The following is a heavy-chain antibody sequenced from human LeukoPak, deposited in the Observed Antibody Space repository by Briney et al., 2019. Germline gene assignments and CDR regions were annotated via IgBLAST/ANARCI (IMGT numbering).Heavy chain of an antibody. CDR2: IYPGDSDT. CDR1: GYSFTTYR. CDR3: ARLAVPYCSSTSCPYYFDY. V-gene: IGHV5-51*01. D-gene: IGHD2-2*01. Sequence: GESLKISCKGSGYSFTTYRIGWVRQMPGKGLEWMGIIYPGDSDTRYSPSFQGQVTISADKSISTAYLQWSSLKASDTAMYYCARLAVPYCSSTSCPYYFDYWGQGTLVTVSS. J-gene: IGHJ4*02.